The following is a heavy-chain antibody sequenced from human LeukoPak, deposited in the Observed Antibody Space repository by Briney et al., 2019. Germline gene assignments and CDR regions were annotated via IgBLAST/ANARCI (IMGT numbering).Heavy chain of an antibody. CDR2: INHSGST. CDR3: ARDSGFSSSWYGRQPDY. Sequence: PSETLSLTCAVYGGSFSGYYWSWIRQPPGKGLEWIGEINHSGSTNYNPSLKSRVTISVDTSKNQFSLKLSSVTAADTAVYYCARDSGFSSSWYGRQPDYWGQGTLVTVSS. J-gene: IGHJ4*02. D-gene: IGHD6-13*01. V-gene: IGHV4-34*01. CDR1: GGSFSGYY.